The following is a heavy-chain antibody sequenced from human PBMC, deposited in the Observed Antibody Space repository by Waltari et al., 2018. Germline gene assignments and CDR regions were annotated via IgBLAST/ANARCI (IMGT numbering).Heavy chain of an antibody. CDR2: ISGSGGST. D-gene: IGHD5-18*01. V-gene: IGHV3-23*01. CDR1: GFTFSSYA. CDR3: AKYPVKTGYSYVTY. Sequence: EVQLLESGGGLVQPGGSLSLSCAASGFTFSSYAMSWVRQAPGKGLEWVSRISGSGGSTYYADSVKGRFSISRDNSKNTLYLQMNSLRAEDTAVFYCAKYPVKTGYSYVTYWGQGTLVTVSS. J-gene: IGHJ4*02.